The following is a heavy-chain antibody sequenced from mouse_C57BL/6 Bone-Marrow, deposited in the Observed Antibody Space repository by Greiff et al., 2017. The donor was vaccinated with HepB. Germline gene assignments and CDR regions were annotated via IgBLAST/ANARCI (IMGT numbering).Heavy chain of an antibody. V-gene: IGHV7-1*01. CDR2: SRNKANDYTT. CDR1: GFTFSDFY. CDR3: AGDARDYYAMDY. J-gene: IGHJ4*01. Sequence: DVKLVEPGGGLVQSGRSLRLSCATSGFTFSDFYMEWVRQAPGKGLEWIAASRNKANDYTTEYSASVKGRFIVSRDTSHSILYLQMNALRAEDAAIYYCAGDARDYYAMDYWGQGTSVTVSS.